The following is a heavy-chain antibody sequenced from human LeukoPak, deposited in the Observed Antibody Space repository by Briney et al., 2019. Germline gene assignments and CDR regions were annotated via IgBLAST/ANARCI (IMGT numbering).Heavy chain of an antibody. CDR1: GGSISSDY. V-gene: IGHV4-59*01. D-gene: IGHD5-18*01. Sequence: SETLSLTCTVSGGSISSDYWSWIRQPPGKGLEWIGYIYYRGSTNYNPSLKSRVIISVDTSKNQFSLKLSSVTAADTAVYYCARLYSSRLDPWGQGTLVTVSS. CDR3: ARLYSSRLDP. CDR2: IYYRGST. J-gene: IGHJ5*02.